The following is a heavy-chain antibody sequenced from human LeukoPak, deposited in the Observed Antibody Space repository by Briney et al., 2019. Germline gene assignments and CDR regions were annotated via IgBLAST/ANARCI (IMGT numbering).Heavy chain of an antibody. Sequence: ASVKVSCKASGYTFTSYAISWVRQAPGQGLEWMGWISAYNGNTNYAQKLQGRVTMTTGTSTSTAYMELRSLRSDDTAVYYCARDLPISVATISFKYYYYGMDVWGQGTTVTVSS. V-gene: IGHV1-18*01. CDR1: GYTFTSYA. D-gene: IGHD5-12*01. CDR3: ARDLPISVATISFKYYYYGMDV. J-gene: IGHJ6*02. CDR2: ISAYNGNT.